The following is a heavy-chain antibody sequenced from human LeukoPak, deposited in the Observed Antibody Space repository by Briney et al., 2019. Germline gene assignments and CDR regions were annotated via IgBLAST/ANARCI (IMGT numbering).Heavy chain of an antibody. CDR3: AKDYDFWSGYYFPNYYMDV. D-gene: IGHD3-3*01. CDR1: GFTFSSYG. CDR2: IRYDGSNK. Sequence: PGGSLRLSCAASGFTFSSYGMHWVRQAPGKGLEWVAFIRYDGSNKYYADSVKGRFTISRDNSKNTLYLQMNSLRAEGTAVYYCAKDYDFWSGYYFPNYYMDVWGKGTTVTVSS. J-gene: IGHJ6*03. V-gene: IGHV3-30*02.